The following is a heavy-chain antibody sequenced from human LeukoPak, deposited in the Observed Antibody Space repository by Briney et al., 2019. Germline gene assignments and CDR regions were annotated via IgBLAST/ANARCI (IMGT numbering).Heavy chain of an antibody. CDR1: GFTVSSNY. J-gene: IGHJ4*02. Sequence: GGSLRLSCAASGFTVSSNYMSWVRQAPGKGLEWVSVIYSGGSTYYADSVKGRFTISRDNSKNTLYLQMNSLRAEDTAVYYCAKVETAAAATLRGFDYWGQGTLVTVSS. D-gene: IGHD6-13*01. CDR3: AKVETAAAATLRGFDY. V-gene: IGHV3-66*01. CDR2: IYSGGST.